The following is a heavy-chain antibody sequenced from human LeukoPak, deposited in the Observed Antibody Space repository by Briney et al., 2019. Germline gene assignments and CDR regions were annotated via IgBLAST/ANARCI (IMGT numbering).Heavy chain of an antibody. CDR3: ARDSRDYGSGSYWDV. Sequence: SETLSLTCAVYGGSFSGYYWNWIRQPPGKGLEWIGYITGSIYFSGSTEYDPSLESRVTMSVDTSKNQFSLTLSSVTAADTAVYYCARDSRDYGSGSYWDVWGQGTTVTVSS. J-gene: IGHJ6*02. D-gene: IGHD3-10*01. CDR1: GGSFSGYY. CDR2: ITGSIYFSGST. V-gene: IGHV4-59*01.